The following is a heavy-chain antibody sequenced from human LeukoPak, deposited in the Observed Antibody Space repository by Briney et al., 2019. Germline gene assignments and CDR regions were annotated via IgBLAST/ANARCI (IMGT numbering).Heavy chain of an antibody. J-gene: IGHJ4*02. D-gene: IGHD7-27*01. Sequence: SETLSLTCAVYGGSFSGYYWRWIRQPPGKGLEWIGEINHSGSTNYNPSLKSRVTISVDTSKTQFSLKLSSVTAADTAVYYCARGVGCGWGPQEWGQGTLVTVSS. V-gene: IGHV4-34*01. CDR1: GGSFSGYY. CDR2: INHSGST. CDR3: ARGVGCGWGPQE.